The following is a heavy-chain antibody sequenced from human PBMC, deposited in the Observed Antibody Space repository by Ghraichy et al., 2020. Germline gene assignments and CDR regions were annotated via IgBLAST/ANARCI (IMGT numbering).Heavy chain of an antibody. CDR2: ISAYNGNT. CDR3: AIIAARTPRYYYMDV. D-gene: IGHD6-6*01. V-gene: IGHV1-18*01. CDR1: GYTFTSYG. J-gene: IGHJ6*03. Sequence: ASVKVSCKASGYTFTSYGISWVRQAPGQGLEWMGWISAYNGNTNYAQKLQGRVTMTTDTSTSTAYMELRSLRSDDTAVYYCAIIAARTPRYYYMDVWGKGTTVTVSS.